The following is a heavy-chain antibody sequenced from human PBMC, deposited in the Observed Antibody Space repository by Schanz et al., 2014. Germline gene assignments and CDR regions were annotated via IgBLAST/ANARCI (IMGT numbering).Heavy chain of an antibody. CDR1: GYTFTSYG. Sequence: QGQLVQSGAEVKKPGASVKVSCKASGYTFTSYGITWVRQAPGQGLEWMGWISAYNGHTTYAQKFQGRVTMTTDTSTRTAYMELRNVRYDDTAMYYCARGISYCSSASCSGLDAEDVWGQGTLVTVSS. CDR3: ARGISYCSSASCSGLDAEDV. D-gene: IGHD2-2*01. V-gene: IGHV1-18*01. CDR2: ISAYNGHT. J-gene: IGHJ1*01.